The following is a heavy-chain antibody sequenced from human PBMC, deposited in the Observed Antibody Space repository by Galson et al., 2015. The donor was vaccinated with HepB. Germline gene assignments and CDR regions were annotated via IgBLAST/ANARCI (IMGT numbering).Heavy chain of an antibody. CDR3: ARVGGYCSGGSCEPGDYFYYYYGMDV. D-gene: IGHD2-15*01. V-gene: IGHV1-8*01. CDR2: MNPNSGNT. J-gene: IGHJ6*02. CDR1: GYTFTSYD. Sequence: SVKVSCKASGYTFTSYDINWVRQATGQGLEWMGWMNPNSGNTGYAQKFQGRVTMTRNTSISTAYMELSSLRSEDTAVYYCARVGGYCSGGSCEPGDYFYYYYGMDVWGQGTTVTVSS.